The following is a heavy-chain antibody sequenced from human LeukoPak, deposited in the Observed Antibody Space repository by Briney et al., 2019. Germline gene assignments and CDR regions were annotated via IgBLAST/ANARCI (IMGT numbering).Heavy chain of an antibody. Sequence: GGSLRLSCTASGFTFSSYSMSWVRQAPGKGLGWLSFITGSSSTICYADSVKGRFTISRDNAENSLYLQINSLGDEDTAVYYCARTRSGYYFDYWGQGTLVTVSS. V-gene: IGHV3-48*02. CDR3: ARTRSGYYFDY. J-gene: IGHJ4*02. D-gene: IGHD3-3*01. CDR1: GFTFSSYS. CDR2: ITGSSSTI.